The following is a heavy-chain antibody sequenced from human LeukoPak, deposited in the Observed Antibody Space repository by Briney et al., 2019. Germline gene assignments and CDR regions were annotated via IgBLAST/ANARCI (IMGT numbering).Heavy chain of an antibody. J-gene: IGHJ6*03. CDR2: IYTSGST. V-gene: IGHV4-4*09. CDR1: GGSISSYY. CDR3: ARRYSSSSFYYYYMDV. Sequence: SETLSLTCTVSGGSISSYYWSWIRQPPGKGLELIGYIYTSGSTNYNPSLKSRVTISVDTSKNQFSLKLSSVTAADTAVYYCARRYSSSSFYYYYMDVWGKGTTVTVSS. D-gene: IGHD6-6*01.